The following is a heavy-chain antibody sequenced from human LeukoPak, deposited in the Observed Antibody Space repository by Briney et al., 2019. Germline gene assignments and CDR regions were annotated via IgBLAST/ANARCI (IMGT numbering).Heavy chain of an antibody. D-gene: IGHD6-13*01. J-gene: IGHJ4*02. V-gene: IGHV3-23*01. CDR1: GFTFSSYA. CDR3: AHISSSWPDY. CDR2: ISGSGGST. Sequence: GGSLRLSCAASGFTFSSYAMTWVRQAPGKGLEWVSAISGSGGSTYYADSVKGRFTISRDNSKNTLNLQMNSLRAEDTAVYYCAHISSSWPDYWGQGTWSPSPQ.